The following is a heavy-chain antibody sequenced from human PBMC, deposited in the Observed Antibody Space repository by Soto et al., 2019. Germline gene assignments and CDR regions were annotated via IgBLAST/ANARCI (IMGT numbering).Heavy chain of an antibody. D-gene: IGHD3-22*01. CDR3: AKAMADPYYYDSSGYYCFYY. CDR1: GFTFSSYA. CDR2: ISGSGGST. Sequence: PGGSLRLSCAASGFTFSSYAMSWVRQAPGKGLEWVSAISGSGGSTYYADSVKGRFTISRDNSKNTLYLQMNSLRAEDTAVYYCAKAMADPYYYDSSGYYCFYYWGQGTLVTVSS. J-gene: IGHJ4*02. V-gene: IGHV3-23*01.